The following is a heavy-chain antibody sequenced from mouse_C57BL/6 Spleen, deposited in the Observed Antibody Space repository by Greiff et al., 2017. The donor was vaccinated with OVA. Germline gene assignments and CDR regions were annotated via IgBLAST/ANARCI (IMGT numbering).Heavy chain of an antibody. V-gene: IGHV1-59*01. Sequence: QVQLQQPGAELVRPGTSVKLSCKASGYTFTSYWMHWVKQRPGQGLEWIGVIDPSDSYTNYNQKFKGKATLTVDTSSSTAYMQLSSLTSEDSAVYYCARDYYGSRCYWGQGTLVTVSA. CDR1: GYTFTSYW. CDR2: IDPSDSYT. J-gene: IGHJ3*01. CDR3: ARDYYGSRCY. D-gene: IGHD1-1*01.